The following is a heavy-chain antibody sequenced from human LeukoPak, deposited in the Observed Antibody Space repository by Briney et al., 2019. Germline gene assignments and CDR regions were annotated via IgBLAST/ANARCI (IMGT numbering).Heavy chain of an antibody. CDR1: GGSISSYY. Sequence: KSSETLSLTCTVSGGSISSYYWSWIRQPPGQVLDWIGYIYYSGGTNYNPSLKSRVTISVDTSKKQFSLKLTSVTAADTAVYYCARIMDTAWGMDVWGQGTTVTVSS. CDR3: ARIMDTAWGMDV. J-gene: IGHJ6*02. D-gene: IGHD2-8*01. CDR2: IYYSGGT. V-gene: IGHV4-59*01.